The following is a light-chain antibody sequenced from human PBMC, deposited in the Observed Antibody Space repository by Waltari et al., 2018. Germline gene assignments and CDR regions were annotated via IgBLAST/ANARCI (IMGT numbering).Light chain of an antibody. CDR1: DSDIGATNY. V-gene: IGLV2-11*01. CDR2: DVN. CDR3: CSYAGHFTWV. Sequence: QSALTQPPSVSGSPGQSVTISCIGTDSDIGATNYASWYQQHPGKAPHLILSDVNARPSGVPDRFSGSKSGNTASLTISGLQFEDESDYVCCSYAGHFTWVFGGGTKLTVL. J-gene: IGLJ3*02.